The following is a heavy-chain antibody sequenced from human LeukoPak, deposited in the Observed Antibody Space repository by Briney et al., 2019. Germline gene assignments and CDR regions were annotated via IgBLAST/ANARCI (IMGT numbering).Heavy chain of an antibody. CDR3: ARAPWAYGNYVHAFDI. J-gene: IGHJ3*02. CDR2: IYSGGRI. V-gene: IGHV4-39*07. CDR1: GGSFSGSYY. D-gene: IGHD4-11*01. Sequence: SETLSLTCTVSGGSFSGSYYWGWIRQPPGKGLEWIGSIYSGGRIYYNPSLKSRVTISVDTSKNHFSLKLTSVTAADTAVYYCARAPWAYGNYVHAFDIWGQGTMVTVSS.